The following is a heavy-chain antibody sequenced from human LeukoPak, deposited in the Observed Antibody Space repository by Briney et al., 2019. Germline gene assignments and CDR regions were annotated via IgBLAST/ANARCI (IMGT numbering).Heavy chain of an antibody. CDR3: TREAPNCRGDCLDY. CDR1: GFTFSSYE. J-gene: IGHJ4*02. D-gene: IGHD2-21*02. CDR2: ISYSDDTI. V-gene: IGHV3-48*03. Sequence: SGGSLRLSCAASGFTFSSYELNWVRQAPGKGLEWVSYISYSDDTIYYADSVKGRFTISRDNAKNSLYLQMNSLRAGDTAVYYCTREAPNCRGDCLDYWGQGTLVTVSS.